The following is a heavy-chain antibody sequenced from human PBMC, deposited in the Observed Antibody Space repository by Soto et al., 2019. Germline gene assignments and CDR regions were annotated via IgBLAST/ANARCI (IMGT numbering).Heavy chain of an antibody. D-gene: IGHD3-9*01. CDR1: GYSFTSYW. CDR3: AREKRSAAPYYDILTGPDY. Sequence: GESLKISCKGSGYSFTSYWIGWVRQMPGKGLEWMGIIYPGDSDTRYSPSFQGQVTISADKSISTAYLQWSSLKASDTAMYYCAREKRSAAPYYDILTGPDYWGQGTLVTVSS. CDR2: IYPGDSDT. J-gene: IGHJ4*02. V-gene: IGHV5-51*01.